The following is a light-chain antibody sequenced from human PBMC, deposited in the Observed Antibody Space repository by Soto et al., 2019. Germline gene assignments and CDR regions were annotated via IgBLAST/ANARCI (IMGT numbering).Light chain of an antibody. Sequence: DIVMTQSPDSLAVSLGERATINCKSSQSVLYTSNNKNYLAWYQQKPGQPPKLLIYWASTRESGVPDRFSGSGSGTDFTLTINSLQAEDVAVYYCQQYYSGPPYTFGQGTKLEIK. CDR2: WAS. CDR3: QQYYSGPPYT. J-gene: IGKJ2*01. CDR1: QSVLYTSNNKNY. V-gene: IGKV4-1*01.